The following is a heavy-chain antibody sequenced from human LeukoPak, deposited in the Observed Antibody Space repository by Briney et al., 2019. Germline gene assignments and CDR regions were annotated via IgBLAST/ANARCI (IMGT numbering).Heavy chain of an antibody. Sequence: SETLSLTCTVSGGSISSYYWSWIRQPPGKGLEWIGYIYYSGNTYYSPSLKSRVTISVDTSKNQFSLKLSSVTAADTAVYYCARVSRGVAANGSHTPRGYYYYYMDVWGKGTTVTISS. J-gene: IGHJ6*03. V-gene: IGHV4-59*01. CDR3: ARVSRGVAANGSHTPRGYYYYYMDV. D-gene: IGHD6-25*01. CDR1: GGSISSYY. CDR2: IYYSGNT.